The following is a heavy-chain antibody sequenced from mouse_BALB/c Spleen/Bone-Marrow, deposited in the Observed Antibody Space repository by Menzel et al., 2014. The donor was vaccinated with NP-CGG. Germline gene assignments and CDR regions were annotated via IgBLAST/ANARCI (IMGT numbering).Heavy chain of an antibody. CDR3: ARDNYGYDY. V-gene: IGHV2-6-7*01. D-gene: IGHD2-2*01. CDR2: IWGDGST. CDR1: GFSLXGYG. Sequence: VHLVESGPGLVAPSQSLSIPCTVSGFSLXGYGVNWVRQPPGKGLEWLGMIWGDGSTDYNSALKSRLSISKDNSKSQVFLKMNSLQTDDTARYYCARDNYGYDYWGQGATLTVSS. J-gene: IGHJ2*01.